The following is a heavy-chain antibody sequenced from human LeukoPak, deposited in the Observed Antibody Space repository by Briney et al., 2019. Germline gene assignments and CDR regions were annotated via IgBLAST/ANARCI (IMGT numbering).Heavy chain of an antibody. CDR1: GFTFSSYA. CDR3: AREGVLLWFGEYTSGGYYFDY. CDR2: ISYDGSNK. V-gene: IGHV3-30-3*01. D-gene: IGHD3-10*01. Sequence: PGGSLRLSCAASGFTFSSYAMHWVRQAPGKGLEWVAVISYDGSNKYYADSVKGRFTISRDNSKNTLYLQMNSLRAEDTAVYYCAREGVLLWFGEYTSGGYYFDYWGQGTLVTVSS. J-gene: IGHJ4*02.